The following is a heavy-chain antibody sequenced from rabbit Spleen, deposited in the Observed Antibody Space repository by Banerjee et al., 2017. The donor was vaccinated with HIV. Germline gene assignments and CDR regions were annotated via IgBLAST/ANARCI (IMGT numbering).Heavy chain of an antibody. Sequence: QSLEESGGDLVKPGASLTLTCTASGFSFSSSYYMCWVRQAPGKGLEWIACIYADSSGDTYYANWAKGRFTISKTSSTTVTLQMTSLTATDTATYFCARDRIYAAYAGFGYASMDYFDLWGPGTLVTVS. J-gene: IGHJ4*01. D-gene: IGHD6-1*01. V-gene: IGHV1S40*01. CDR3: ARDRIYAAYAGFGYASMDYFDL. CDR1: GFSFSSSYY. CDR2: IYADSSGDT.